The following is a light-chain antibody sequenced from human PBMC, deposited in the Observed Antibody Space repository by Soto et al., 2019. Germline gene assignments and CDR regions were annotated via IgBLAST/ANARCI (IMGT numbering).Light chain of an antibody. CDR3: HQRGNGPPWT. CDR1: QSVGLS. Sequence: EVVLTQSPATLSLSPGGRATLSCRASQSVGLSLAWYQQKPGQAPRLLIYDASERASGIPARFSGSGSGTDFTLSVTRLEPEDFAVYYCHQRGNGPPWTFGQGTKVDIK. CDR2: DAS. J-gene: IGKJ1*01. V-gene: IGKV3-11*01.